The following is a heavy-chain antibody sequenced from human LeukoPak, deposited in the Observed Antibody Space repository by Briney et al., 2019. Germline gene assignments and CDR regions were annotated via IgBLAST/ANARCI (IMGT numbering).Heavy chain of an antibody. CDR2: FSYSGSA. J-gene: IGHJ3*02. V-gene: IGHV4-59*08. CDR1: GGSLRTFY. Sequence: SETLSLTCTVSGGSLRTFYWAWIRHPPGKGLEWIGFFSYSGSANYNPSLKSRVTISVDTSKNQFSLSLTSVTAADTAVYYCARPVGSSWLDAFDIWGQGTMVTVSS. D-gene: IGHD6-13*01. CDR3: ARPVGSSWLDAFDI.